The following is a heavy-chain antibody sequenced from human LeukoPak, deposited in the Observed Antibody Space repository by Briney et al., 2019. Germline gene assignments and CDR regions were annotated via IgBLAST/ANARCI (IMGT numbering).Heavy chain of an antibody. CDR2: ISSTSSYI. V-gene: IGHV3-21*01. CDR1: GFTFSRYT. Sequence: GGSLRLSCAASGFTFSRYTTNWVRQAPGKGLEWVSSISSTSSYIHYADSVKGRFTISSDNAKNSLFLQMNSLRAEDTAVYYCARDPFSSGSYWGQGTLVTVSS. CDR3: ARDPFSSGSY. J-gene: IGHJ4*02. D-gene: IGHD3-10*01.